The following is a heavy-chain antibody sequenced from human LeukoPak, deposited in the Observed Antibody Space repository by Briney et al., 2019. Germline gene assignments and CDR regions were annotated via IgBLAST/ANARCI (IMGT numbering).Heavy chain of an antibody. Sequence: SETLSLTCTVSGGSITSFYWSWIRQSPGKGLEWIGYIYYSGSTYYNPSLKSRVTISVDTSKNQFSLKLTSVTAADTAVYYCARGFYSPHHWGQGTLVTVSS. CDR3: ARGFYSPHH. D-gene: IGHD4-11*01. J-gene: IGHJ5*02. CDR1: GGSITSFY. V-gene: IGHV4-59*01. CDR2: IYYSGST.